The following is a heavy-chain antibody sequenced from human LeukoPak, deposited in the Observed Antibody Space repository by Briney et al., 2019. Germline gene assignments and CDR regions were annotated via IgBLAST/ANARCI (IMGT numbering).Heavy chain of an antibody. CDR1: GFPFSRDS. CDR2: IDPDGSVT. D-gene: IGHD1-1*01. CDR3: AKDVAYKFDS. V-gene: IGHV3-74*01. J-gene: IGHJ4*02. Sequence: GGSLRLSCAGSGFPFSRDSMPWVRQSPGKGLVWLSRIDPDGSVTNYADSVKGRFTIARDNAKNTVYLQMNSLRDDDTAVYYCAKDVAYKFDSWGQGILVTVAS.